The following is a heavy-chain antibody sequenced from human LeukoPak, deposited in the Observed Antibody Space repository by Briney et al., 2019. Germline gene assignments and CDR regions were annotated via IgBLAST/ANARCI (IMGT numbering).Heavy chain of an antibody. CDR3: ARVSYSSSWYTLNYYYYYYMDV. CDR2: IYTSGST. CDR1: GGSISSGSYY. D-gene: IGHD6-13*01. Sequence: SETLSLTCTVSGGSISSGSYYWSWIRQPAGKGLEWIGRIYTSGSTNYNPSLKSRVTISVDTPKNQFSLKLSSVTAADTAVYYCARVSYSSSWYTLNYYYYYYMDVWGKGTTVTVSS. J-gene: IGHJ6*03. V-gene: IGHV4-61*02.